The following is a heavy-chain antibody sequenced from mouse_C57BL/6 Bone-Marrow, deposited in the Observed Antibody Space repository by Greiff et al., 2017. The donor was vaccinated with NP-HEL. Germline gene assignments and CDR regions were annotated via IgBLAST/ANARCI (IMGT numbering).Heavy chain of an antibody. J-gene: IGHJ4*01. CDR1: GFSLTSYG. D-gene: IGHD1-1*01. V-gene: IGHV2-5*01. CDR2: LWRGGST. CDR3: STDGSSLYYYAMDY. Sequence: VQLQQSGPGLVQPSQSLSITCTVSGFSLTSYGVHWVRQSPGKGLEWLGVLWRGGSTAYNAAFMSRLSITKDNSKSQVFFKMNSLQADDTAIYYCSTDGSSLYYYAMDYWGQGTSVTVSS.